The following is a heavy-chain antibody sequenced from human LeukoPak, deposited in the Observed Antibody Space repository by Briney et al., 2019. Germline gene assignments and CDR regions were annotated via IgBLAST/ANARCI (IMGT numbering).Heavy chain of an antibody. CDR1: GGSITGYS. V-gene: IGHV4-59*01. Sequence: PSETLSLTCAVYGGSITGYSWSWIRQTPGKGLEWIGYIYYNGDTHYNPSLNSRLSMSVDTPNKQFSLNLRSVTAADTAVYYCVRGPYGSSISNWFDPWGQGLLVTVPS. CDR2: IYYNGDT. CDR3: VRGPYGSSISNWFDP. J-gene: IGHJ5*02. D-gene: IGHD3-10*01.